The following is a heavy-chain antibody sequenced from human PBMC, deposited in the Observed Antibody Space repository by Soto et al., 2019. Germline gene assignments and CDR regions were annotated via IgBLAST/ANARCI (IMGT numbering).Heavy chain of an antibody. CDR3: ATGAYSDFDWLLLTFAH. CDR1: GGSISSGDYY. D-gene: IGHD3-9*01. V-gene: IGHV4-30-4*01. CDR2: LYYSGST. Sequence: SETLSLTCTVSGGSISSGDYYWSWIRQPPGKGLEWIGYLYYSGSTYYTPSLKSRVTISVDTSKNQFSLELSSVTAADTAVYYCATGAYSDFDWLLLTFAHWGQGTLVTVSS. J-gene: IGHJ4*02.